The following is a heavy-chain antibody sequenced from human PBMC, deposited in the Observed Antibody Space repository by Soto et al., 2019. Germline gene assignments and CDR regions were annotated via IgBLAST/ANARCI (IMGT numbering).Heavy chain of an antibody. D-gene: IGHD2-21*02. CDR3: VRGRARDSWTVDY. Sequence: GASVKVSCKASGGTFSSYTISWVRQAPGQGLEWMGRIIPILGIANYAQKFQGRVTITADKSTSTAYMELSSLRSEDTAVYYCVRGRARDSWTVDYWGQGTLVTVSS. CDR1: GGTFSSYT. V-gene: IGHV1-69*02. J-gene: IGHJ4*02. CDR2: IIPILGIA.